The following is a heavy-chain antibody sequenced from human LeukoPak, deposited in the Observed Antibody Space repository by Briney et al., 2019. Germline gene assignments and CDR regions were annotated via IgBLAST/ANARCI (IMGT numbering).Heavy chain of an antibody. V-gene: IGHV3-7*01. J-gene: IGHJ6*03. CDR1: GFPLSSYS. D-gene: IGHD2-2*01. CDR2: IKQEGSEK. Sequence: PGGSLRLSCAASGFPLSSYSMNWVRQAPGKGREWVANIKQEGSEKYYVDSVKGRFTISRDNAKNSLYLQMNSLRAEDTAVYYCARDQVVVVPAAILYNYYYYYYMDVWGKGTTVTVSS. CDR3: ARDQVVVVPAAILYNYYYYYYMDV.